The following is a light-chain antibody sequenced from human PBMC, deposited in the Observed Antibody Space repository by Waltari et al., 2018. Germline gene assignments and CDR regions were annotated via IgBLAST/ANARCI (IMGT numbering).Light chain of an antibody. Sequence: EIVLTKSPGTLSLSPGEGATIPCRTSQTIRTTYLAWYQQKPGQAPTLLIYGAFSRATGIPDRFTGSGSGTDFSLTISSLEPEDFATYYCQQYDISPLTFGGGTKVEIK. V-gene: IGKV3-20*01. J-gene: IGKJ4*01. CDR1: QTIRTTY. CDR2: GAF. CDR3: QQYDISPLT.